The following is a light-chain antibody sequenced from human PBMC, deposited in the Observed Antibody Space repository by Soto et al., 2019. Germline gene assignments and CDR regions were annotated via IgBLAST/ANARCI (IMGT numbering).Light chain of an antibody. V-gene: IGKV3-11*01. CDR3: QQRSNWPPHT. Sequence: EIVLTQSPATLSSFPGDRVTLSCRASQAVNTRLAWYQHKPGQAPRLLIYLTSNRAAGIPARFSGSGSETDFTLTISDVEPEDFAVYFCQQRSNWPPHTFGQGTKLQIK. CDR2: LTS. CDR1: QAVNTR. J-gene: IGKJ2*01.